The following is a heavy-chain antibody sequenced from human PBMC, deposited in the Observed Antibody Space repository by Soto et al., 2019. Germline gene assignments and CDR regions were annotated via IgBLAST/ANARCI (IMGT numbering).Heavy chain of an antibody. V-gene: IGHV3-48*02. D-gene: IGHD5-18*01. Sequence: GSLRLSCAASGFTFSSYSMNRVRQAPGKGLEWVSYISSSSNTIYYADSVKGRFTISRDNAKNSLYLQMNSLRDEDTAVYYCATESVDTSMDHRIGMDVWCLGT. CDR2: ISSSSNTI. CDR1: GFTFSSYS. J-gene: IGHJ6*02. CDR3: ATESVDTSMDHRIGMDV.